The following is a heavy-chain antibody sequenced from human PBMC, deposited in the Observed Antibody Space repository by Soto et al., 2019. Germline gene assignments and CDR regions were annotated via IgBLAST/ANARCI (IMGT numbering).Heavy chain of an antibody. J-gene: IGHJ5*02. CDR1: GGSISSGDYY. D-gene: IGHD1-26*01. CDR3: AREVGAISFAWFDP. CDR2: IYYSGST. Sequence: PSETLSLTCTVSGGSISSGDYYWSWIRQPPGKGLEWIGYIYYSGSTYYNPSLKSRVTISVDTSKNQFSLKLSSVTAADTAVYYCAREVGAISFAWFDPWGQGTLVTVSS. V-gene: IGHV4-30-4*01.